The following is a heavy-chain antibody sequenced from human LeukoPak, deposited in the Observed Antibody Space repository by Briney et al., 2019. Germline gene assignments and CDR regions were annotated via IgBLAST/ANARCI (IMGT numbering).Heavy chain of an antibody. J-gene: IGHJ5*02. D-gene: IGHD3-3*01. CDR2: IDSDGTRT. CDR1: GFAFSTYW. V-gene: IGHV3-74*01. CDR3: ARGAPYYDFWSGSDWFDP. Sequence: GGSLRLSCAASGFAFSTYWMHWVRQAPGKGLVWVSRIDSDGTRTTYADSVKGRFTISRDNAKNSLYLQMNSLRAEDTAVYYCARGAPYYDFWSGSDWFDPWGQGTLVTVSS.